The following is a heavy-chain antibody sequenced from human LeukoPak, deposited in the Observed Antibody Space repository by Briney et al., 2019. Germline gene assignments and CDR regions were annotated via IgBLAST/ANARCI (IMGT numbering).Heavy chain of an antibody. CDR1: GFTFSNYL. Sequence: GGSLRLSCAASGFTFSNYLMTWVRQAPGKGLEWVADIKADGSEKYYVDSVKGRSTISRDNAKNSLYLQMNSLRAEDTAVYYCARYSGTFSNSYFDCWGQGTLVTVSS. D-gene: IGHD1-26*01. J-gene: IGHJ4*02. CDR3: ARYSGTFSNSYFDC. CDR2: IKADGSEK. V-gene: IGHV3-7*01.